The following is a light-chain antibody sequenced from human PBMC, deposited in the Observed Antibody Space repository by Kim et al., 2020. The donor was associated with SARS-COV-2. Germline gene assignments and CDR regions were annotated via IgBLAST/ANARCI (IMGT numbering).Light chain of an antibody. Sequence: SSELTQDPAVSVALGQTVRITCQGDSLRKYYAAWYQQRPGQAPVLVIYEKNKRPSGIPDRFSGSNSGDTASLIITGAQAEDEADYYCNSRDSSDNHLVFG. J-gene: IGLJ3*02. CDR3: NSRDSSDNHLV. CDR1: SLRKYY. V-gene: IGLV3-19*01. CDR2: EKN.